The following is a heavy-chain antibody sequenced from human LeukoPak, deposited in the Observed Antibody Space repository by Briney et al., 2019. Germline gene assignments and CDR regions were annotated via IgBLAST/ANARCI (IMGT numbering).Heavy chain of an antibody. J-gene: IGHJ4*02. CDR2: TRNKANNYTT. CDR1: GFIFSDHY. Sequence: PGGSLRLSCAASGFIFSDHYMDWVRQAPGKGLEWVGRTRNKANNYTTEYAASVKGRFTISRDVSKTSLYLQMNSLKTEDTAVYFCARTNFIVGASFDYWGQGTLVTVS. V-gene: IGHV3-72*01. D-gene: IGHD1-26*01. CDR3: ARTNFIVGASFDY.